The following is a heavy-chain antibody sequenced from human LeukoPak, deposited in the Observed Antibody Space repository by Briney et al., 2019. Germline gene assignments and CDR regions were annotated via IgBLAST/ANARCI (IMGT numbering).Heavy chain of an antibody. CDR1: GFTVSSNY. Sequence: GGSLRLSCAASGFTVSSNYMNWVRQAPGKGLEWVSVIYSGGSTNYADSVKGRLTISRDNSKNTLYLQMNSLRAEDTAVCYCARGIAAAGYFDYWGQGTLVTVSS. D-gene: IGHD6-13*01. V-gene: IGHV3-66*01. CDR3: ARGIAAAGYFDY. CDR2: IYSGGST. J-gene: IGHJ4*02.